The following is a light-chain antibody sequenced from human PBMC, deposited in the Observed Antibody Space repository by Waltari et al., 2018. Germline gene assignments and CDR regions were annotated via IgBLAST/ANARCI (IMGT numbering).Light chain of an antibody. CDR3: QNHERLPAM. V-gene: IGKV3-20*01. CDR2: GAS. CDR1: QSVSRY. Sequence: EIVLTQSPGTLSLSPGERATLSCRASQSVSRYLAWYQQKPGQAPRLLIYGASSRATGIPDGFSGSGSGTDFSLTISRLEPEDFAVYYCQNHERLPAMFGQGTKVEIK. J-gene: IGKJ1*01.